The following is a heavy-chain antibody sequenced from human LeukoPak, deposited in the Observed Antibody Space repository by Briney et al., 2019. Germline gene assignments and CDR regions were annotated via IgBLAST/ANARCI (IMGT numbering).Heavy chain of an antibody. CDR1: GVTFSSYA. CDR3: ASRYYDSSGYYYDADY. V-gene: IGHV1-69*13. D-gene: IGHD3-22*01. Sequence: RASVKVSCKASGVTFSSYAISWVRQAPGQGLEWMGGIIPIFGTTNYAQKFQGRVTISADESTSTAYMEMNSPRSEDTAVYYCASRYYDSSGYYYDADYWGQGTLVTVSS. CDR2: IIPIFGTT. J-gene: IGHJ4*02.